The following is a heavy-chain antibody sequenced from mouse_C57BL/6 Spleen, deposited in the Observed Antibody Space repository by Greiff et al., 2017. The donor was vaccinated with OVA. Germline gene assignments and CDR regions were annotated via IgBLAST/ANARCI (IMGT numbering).Heavy chain of an antibody. CDR1: GYTFTSYW. CDR3: ARSGYDGYSLFAY. D-gene: IGHD2-3*01. J-gene: IGHJ3*01. Sequence: QLQLKEPGAELVKPGASVKLSCKASGYTFTSYWMQWVKQRPGQGLEWIGEIDPSDSYTNYNQKFKGKATLTVDTSSSTAYMQLSSLTSEDSAVYYCARSGYDGYSLFAYWGQGTLVTVSA. V-gene: IGHV1-50*01. CDR2: IDPSDSYT.